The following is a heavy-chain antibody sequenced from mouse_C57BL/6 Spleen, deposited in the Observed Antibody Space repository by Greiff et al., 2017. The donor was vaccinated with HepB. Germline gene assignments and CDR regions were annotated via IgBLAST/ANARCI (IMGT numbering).Heavy chain of an antibody. CDR1: GYTFTSYW. CDR3: ARKGNDYYVYAMGY. D-gene: IGHD1-1*01. Sequence: QVQLQQPGAELVRPGSSVKLSCKASGYTFTSYWMHWVKQRPIQGLEWIGNIDPSDSETHYNQKFKDKATLTVDKSSSTAYMQLSSLTSEDSAVYYCARKGNDYYVYAMGYWGQGTSVTVSS. V-gene: IGHV1-52*01. CDR2: IDPSDSET. J-gene: IGHJ4*01.